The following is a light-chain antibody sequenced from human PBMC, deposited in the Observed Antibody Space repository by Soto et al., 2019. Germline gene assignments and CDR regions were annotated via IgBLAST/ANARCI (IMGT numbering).Light chain of an antibody. V-gene: IGLV2-14*01. CDR1: SSDVGGYNY. J-gene: IGLJ1*01. Sequence: QSALTQPASVSGSRGHSITISCTGTSSDVGGYNYVSWYQQHPGKAPKLMIYEVSNRPSGVSNRFSGSKSGNTASLTISGLPAEDEADYYCSSSTSSSPYVFGTGTKLTVL. CDR3: SSSTSSSPYV. CDR2: EVS.